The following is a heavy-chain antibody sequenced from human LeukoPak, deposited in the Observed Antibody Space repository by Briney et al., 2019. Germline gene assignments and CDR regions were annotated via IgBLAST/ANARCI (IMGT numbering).Heavy chain of an antibody. J-gene: IGHJ3*02. Sequence: SVKVSCKASGGTFSSYAISWVRQAPGQGLEWMGGIIPIFGTANYAQKFQGRVTITTDESTSTAYMELSSLRSEDTAVYYCASFVVVPAAIGGGAFDIWGQGTMVTVSS. V-gene: IGHV1-69*05. CDR1: GGTFSSYA. CDR3: ASFVVVPAAIGGGAFDI. D-gene: IGHD2-2*02. CDR2: IIPIFGTA.